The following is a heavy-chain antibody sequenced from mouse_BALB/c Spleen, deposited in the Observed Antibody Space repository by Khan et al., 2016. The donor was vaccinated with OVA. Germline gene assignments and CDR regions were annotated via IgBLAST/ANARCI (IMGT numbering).Heavy chain of an antibody. V-gene: IGHV5-6*01. CDR2: ISSGGRYT. D-gene: IGHD2-10*01. Sequence: VQLQQSGGDLVKPGGSLKVSCAASGFTFSSYGMSWVRQTPDKRLEWVATISSGGRYTYFPDSVKGRFTISRDNAKNTLCLQMTSLKSEDTAMYYGARAYYGNDYYAMDYWGQGTSVTVSS. CDR3: ARAYYGNDYYAMDY. CDR1: GFTFSSYG. J-gene: IGHJ4*01.